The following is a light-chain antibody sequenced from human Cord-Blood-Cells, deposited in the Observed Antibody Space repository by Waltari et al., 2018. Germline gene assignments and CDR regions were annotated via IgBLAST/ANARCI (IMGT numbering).Light chain of an antibody. J-gene: IGKJ2*01. CDR2: AAS. V-gene: IGKV1-39*01. CDR3: QQSYSTPRT. CDR1: QSISSY. Sequence: DIQMTQSPSSLSASVGDRVTITCRASQSISSYLNWYQQKPGKAPKLLIYAASSLQSGVPSRFSGSESGTDCTLTISSLQPEDFATYYCQQSYSTPRTVGQGTKLEIK.